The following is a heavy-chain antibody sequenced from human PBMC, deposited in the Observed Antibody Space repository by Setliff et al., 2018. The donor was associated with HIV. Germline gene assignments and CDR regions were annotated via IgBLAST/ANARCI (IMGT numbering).Heavy chain of an antibody. CDR3: ARGDYPDYFDY. Sequence: SETLSLTCSVSGGSISSSSDYWGWIRQPPGKGLEWVGSIYYSGSTYYNPSLKSRVTISVDTSKNQFSLKLNSVTAADTAMYYRARGDYPDYFDYWGQGTLVTVSS. CDR1: GGSISSSSDY. J-gene: IGHJ4*02. V-gene: IGHV4-39*01. CDR2: IYYSGST. D-gene: IGHD4-17*01.